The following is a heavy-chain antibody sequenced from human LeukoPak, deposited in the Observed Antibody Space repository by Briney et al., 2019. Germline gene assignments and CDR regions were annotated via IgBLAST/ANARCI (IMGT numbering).Heavy chain of an antibody. CDR3: ARGRRVGLAKYPILNAFFDY. D-gene: IGHD1-14*01. V-gene: IGHV4-34*01. CDR1: TGSFSGYY. CDR2: INDSGST. Sequence: SETLSLACAVYTGSFSGYYWSWLRQPPGKGLEWIGEINDSGSTNYKSSLRSRVTISVDTSKNQFALNLNSMTAADTAVYYCARGRRVGLAKYPILNAFFDYWGQGTLVTVSS. J-gene: IGHJ4*02.